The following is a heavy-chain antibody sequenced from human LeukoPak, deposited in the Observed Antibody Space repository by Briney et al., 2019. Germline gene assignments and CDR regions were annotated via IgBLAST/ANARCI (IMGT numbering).Heavy chain of an antibody. CDR2: ISSSSSCI. CDR3: ARMLAARDDAFDI. D-gene: IGHD2-8*01. Sequence: GGSLRLSCAASGFTFSSYSMNWVRQAPGKGLEWVSSISSSSSCIYYADSVKGRFTISRDNAKNSLYLQMNSLRAEDTAVYYCARMLAARDDAFDIWGQGTMVTVSS. CDR1: GFTFSSYS. V-gene: IGHV3-21*01. J-gene: IGHJ3*02.